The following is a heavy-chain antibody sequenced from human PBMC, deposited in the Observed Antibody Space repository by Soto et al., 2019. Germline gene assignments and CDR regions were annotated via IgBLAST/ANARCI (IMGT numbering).Heavy chain of an antibody. Sequence: GGSLRLSCAASGFTFSSYWMSWVRQAPGKGLEWVANIKQDESEKYYVDSVKGRFTISRDNAKNSLYLQMNSLRAEDTAVYYCARDEGATRYYYDSSELDYWGQGTLVTVSS. J-gene: IGHJ4*02. CDR1: GFTFSSYW. V-gene: IGHV3-7*03. CDR3: ARDEGATRYYYDSSELDY. D-gene: IGHD3-22*01. CDR2: IKQDESEK.